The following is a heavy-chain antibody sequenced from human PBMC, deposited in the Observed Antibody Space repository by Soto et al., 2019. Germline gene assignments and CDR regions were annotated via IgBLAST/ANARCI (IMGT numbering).Heavy chain of an antibody. Sequence: EVHLVQSGGGWVQPGGSLRLSCAASGFTFSSSPMSWVRQVPGKGLEWISAIRNDGGSMYYVDSVKGRFTISRDNSKSTSTLRMKNLRAKDTATYYCVRDRYTMSDFWSAFSSYWGQGAQVIVSS. V-gene: IGHV3-23*04. CDR3: VRDRYTMSDFWSAFSSY. J-gene: IGHJ4*02. D-gene: IGHD3-3*01. CDR1: GFTFSSSP. CDR2: IRNDGGSM.